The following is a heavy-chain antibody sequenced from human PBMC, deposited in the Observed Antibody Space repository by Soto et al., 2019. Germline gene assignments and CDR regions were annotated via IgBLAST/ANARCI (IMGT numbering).Heavy chain of an antibody. CDR3: ARDGDTAYYDFWSGYSRNWFDP. V-gene: IGHV3-48*01. J-gene: IGHJ5*02. D-gene: IGHD3-3*01. Sequence: EVQLVESGGGLVQPGGSLRLSCAASGFTFSSYSMNWVRQAPGKGLEWVSYISSSSSTIYYADSVKGRFTISRDNAKNSLYLQVNSLRAEDTAVYYCARDGDTAYYDFWSGYSRNWFDPWGQGTLVTVSS. CDR1: GFTFSSYS. CDR2: ISSSSSTI.